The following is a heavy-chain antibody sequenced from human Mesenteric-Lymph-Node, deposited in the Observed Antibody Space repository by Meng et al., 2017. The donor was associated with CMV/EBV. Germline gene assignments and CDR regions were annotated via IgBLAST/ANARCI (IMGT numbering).Heavy chain of an antibody. D-gene: IGHD5-18*01. J-gene: IGHJ4*02. CDR2: ISSSSSYT. Sequence: CEVSGITFSDYYMSRIRQAAGKGLEWVSCISSSSSYTNYADSVKGRFTNYRDNAKNSLYLQMNSLRAEDTAVYYCASGYSYGYRPDYWGQGTLVTVSS. CDR1: GITFSDYY. CDR3: ASGYSYGYRPDY. V-gene: IGHV3-11*06.